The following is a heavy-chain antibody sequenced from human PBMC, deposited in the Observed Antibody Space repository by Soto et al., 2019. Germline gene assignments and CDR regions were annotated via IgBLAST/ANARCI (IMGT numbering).Heavy chain of an antibody. CDR2: MNPSGGST. J-gene: IGHJ4*02. Sequence: ASVKVSCKASGYTFTSYYMHWVRQAPGQGLEWMGMMNPSGGSTGYAQKFQGRVTMTRNTSTSTAYMELSSLRSEDTAVYYCARGLRWLQFRHPFDYWGQGTLVTSPQ. D-gene: IGHD5-12*01. V-gene: IGHV1-46*01. CDR1: GYTFTSYY. CDR3: ARGLRWLQFRHPFDY.